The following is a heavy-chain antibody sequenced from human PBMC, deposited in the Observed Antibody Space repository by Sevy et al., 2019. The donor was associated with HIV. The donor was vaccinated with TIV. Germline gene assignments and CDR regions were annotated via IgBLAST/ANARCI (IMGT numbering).Heavy chain of an antibody. D-gene: IGHD3-22*01. CDR2: ITSSGSTI. CDR1: GFTFSIYE. CDR3: ARAQDYYDSSGAYYFDY. V-gene: IGHV3-48*03. Sequence: LSLTCAASGFTFSIYEMNWVRQAPGKGLEWVSYITSSGSTIYYADSVKGRFTISRDNAKNSLYPQMNSLRAEDTAIYYCARAQDYYDSSGAYYFDYWGQGALVTVSS. J-gene: IGHJ4*02.